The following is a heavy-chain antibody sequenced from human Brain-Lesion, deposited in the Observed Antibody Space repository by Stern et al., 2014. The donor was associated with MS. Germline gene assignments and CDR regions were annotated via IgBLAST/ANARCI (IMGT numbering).Heavy chain of an antibody. D-gene: IGHD2-15*01. CDR2: IYYSGNT. Sequence: QLVQSGPGLVKPSETLSLTCTVAGGSVSSTSYAWAWIRQPPGKGLEWIGTIYYSGNTYYSPSLKSRLTLSLDTSKNQFSPPLRSVTAADTAVYYCAGEEDIRYCSGGSCTGNWFDPWGQGTLVTVSS. CDR3: AGEEDIRYCSGGSCTGNWFDP. CDR1: GGSVSSTSYA. J-gene: IGHJ5*02. V-gene: IGHV4-39*01.